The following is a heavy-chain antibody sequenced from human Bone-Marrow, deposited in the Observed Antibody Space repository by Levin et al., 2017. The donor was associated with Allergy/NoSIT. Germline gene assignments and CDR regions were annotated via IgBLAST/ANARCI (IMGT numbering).Heavy chain of an antibody. CDR2: ISYDGSTE. Sequence: YGFTFSSYGMHWIRQGPDKGLEWVAVISYDGSTEYYADSVKGRFTISRDNSNNTLYLQMNSLRAEDTAVYYCAKDERQLDGYAFDVWGQGTMVIVSS. D-gene: IGHD6-13*01. J-gene: IGHJ3*01. CDR3: AKDERQLDGYAFDV. CDR1: GFTFSSYG. V-gene: IGHV3-30*18.